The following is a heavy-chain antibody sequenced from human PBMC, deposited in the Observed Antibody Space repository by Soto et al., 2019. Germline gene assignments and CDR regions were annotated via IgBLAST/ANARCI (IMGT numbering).Heavy chain of an antibody. J-gene: IGHJ6*03. CDR1: GYTFTSYG. V-gene: IGHV1-18*01. CDR3: ARDSQQLAHYYYYYMDV. Sequence: ASVKVSCKASGYTFTSYGISWVRQAPGQGLEWMGWISAYNGNTNYAQKIQGRVTMTTDTSTSTAYMELRSLRSDDTAVYYCARDSQQLAHYYYYYMDVWGKGTTVTVSS. CDR2: ISAYNGNT. D-gene: IGHD6-13*01.